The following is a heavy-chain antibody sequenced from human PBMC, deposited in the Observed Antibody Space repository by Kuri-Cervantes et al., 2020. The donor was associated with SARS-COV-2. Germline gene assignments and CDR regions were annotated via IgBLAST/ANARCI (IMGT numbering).Heavy chain of an antibody. D-gene: IGHD7-27*01. CDR3: ARDKNWAFDY. CDR1: GFTFNIYE. J-gene: IGHJ4*02. CDR2: CSHAKIT. Sequence: GESLKISCAASGFTFNIYEMNWVRQAPGKGLEWISYCSHAKITYADSVKGRFTISRDNAKNSLYLQMNSLRDEDTAVYYCARDKNWAFDYWGQGTLVTVSS. V-gene: IGHV3-48*03.